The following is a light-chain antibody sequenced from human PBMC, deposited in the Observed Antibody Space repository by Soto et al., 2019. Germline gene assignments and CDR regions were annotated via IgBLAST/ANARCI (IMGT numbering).Light chain of an antibody. Sequence: EIVLAQSPGTLSLSPGERATLSCRASQSVSSNFLAWYQKKPGQAPRLLIYGASSRATGIPDRFSGSGSGTDFILTISRLEPEDCAVYYCQQYGTSPPTFGQGTRLDIK. CDR3: QQYGTSPPT. V-gene: IGKV3-20*01. CDR2: GAS. J-gene: IGKJ5*01. CDR1: QSVSSNF.